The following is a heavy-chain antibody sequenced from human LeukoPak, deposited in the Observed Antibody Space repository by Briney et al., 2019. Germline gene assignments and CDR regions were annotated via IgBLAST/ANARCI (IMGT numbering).Heavy chain of an antibody. CDR2: IYYGGNT. CDR1: GGSISSGVYS. D-gene: IGHD6-13*01. J-gene: IGHJ5*02. CDR3: ARDLCAPGSSWCWWFDP. V-gene: IGHV4-30-4*07. Sequence: PSETLSLTCAVSGGSISSGVYSWSWVRQPPGKGLEWIGYIYYGGNTYYNPSLKSRLTISVDTSNNQFSLKLSSVTAADTAVYYCARDLCAPGSSWCWWFDPWGQGTLVTVSS.